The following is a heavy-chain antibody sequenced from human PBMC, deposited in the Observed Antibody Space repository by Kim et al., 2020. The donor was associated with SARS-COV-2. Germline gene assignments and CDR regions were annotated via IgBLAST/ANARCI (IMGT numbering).Heavy chain of an antibody. V-gene: IGHV4-4*02. CDR3: ARKGYYGSGSSIDY. D-gene: IGHD3-10*01. J-gene: IGHJ4*02. Sequence: NPSRKSRVTISVDKAENQFSLNLISVTAADTAVYYCARKGYYGSGSSIDYWGQGTLVTVSS.